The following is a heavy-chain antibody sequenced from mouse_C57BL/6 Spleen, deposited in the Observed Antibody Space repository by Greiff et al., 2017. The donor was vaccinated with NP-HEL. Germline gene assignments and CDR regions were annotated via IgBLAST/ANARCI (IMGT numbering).Heavy chain of an antibody. CDR2: IRSKSNNYAT. CDR1: GFSFNTYA. Sequence: EVQGVESGGGLVQPKGSLKLSCAASGFSFNTYAMNWVRQAPGKGLEWVARIRSKSNNYATYYADSVKDRFTISRDDSESMLYLQMNNLKTEDTAMYYCVRHDYDGRAFDYWGQGTTLTVSS. D-gene: IGHD2-4*01. CDR3: VRHDYDGRAFDY. J-gene: IGHJ2*01. V-gene: IGHV10-1*01.